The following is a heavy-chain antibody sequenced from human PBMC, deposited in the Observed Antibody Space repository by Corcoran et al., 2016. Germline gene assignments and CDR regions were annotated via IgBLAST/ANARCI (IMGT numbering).Heavy chain of an antibody. CDR1: GFTFSSYG. D-gene: IGHD2-21*02. J-gene: IGHJ4*02. CDR3: AKGGTYCGGDCYTFDY. Sequence: QVQLVESGGGVVQPGRSLRLSCAASGFTFSSYGMHWVRQAQGKGLEWVAVISYDGSNKYYADSVKGRFTISRDNSKNTLYLQMNSLRAEDTAVYYCAKGGTYCGGDCYTFDYWGQGTLVTVSS. V-gene: IGHV3-30*18. CDR2: ISYDGSNK.